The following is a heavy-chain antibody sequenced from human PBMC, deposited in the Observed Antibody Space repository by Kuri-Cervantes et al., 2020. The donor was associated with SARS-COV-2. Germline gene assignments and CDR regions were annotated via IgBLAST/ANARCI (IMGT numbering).Heavy chain of an antibody. CDR2: VKTNSGNT. D-gene: IGHD7-27*01. Sequence: ASVKVSCKAPETTFPNYDINWVRQATGQGLEWMGMVKTNSGNTLYAQFFQGRVTMTRDTSTSTVYMELSSLTSEDTAIYYCATYPANWGKGGAFDIWGQGTMVTVSS. J-gene: IGHJ3*02. V-gene: IGHV1-8*01. CDR1: ETTFPNYD. CDR3: ATYPANWGKGGAFDI.